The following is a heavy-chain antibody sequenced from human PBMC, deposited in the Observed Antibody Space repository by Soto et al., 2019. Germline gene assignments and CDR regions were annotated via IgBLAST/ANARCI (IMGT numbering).Heavy chain of an antibody. V-gene: IGHV3-30*18. CDR2: ISYDGSNK. Sequence: QVLLVESGGGVVQPGGSLTLSCVGSGFTFNSHGMHWVRQAPGKGLEWVVVISYDGSNKYYEESVKGRFTISRDNSRNTVYLQLNSLRAEDTALYYCPQDRTAILAEVSWLESWGQGTLVTVSA. CDR1: GFTFNSHG. D-gene: IGHD5-12*01. CDR3: PQDRTAILAEVSWLES. J-gene: IGHJ5*02.